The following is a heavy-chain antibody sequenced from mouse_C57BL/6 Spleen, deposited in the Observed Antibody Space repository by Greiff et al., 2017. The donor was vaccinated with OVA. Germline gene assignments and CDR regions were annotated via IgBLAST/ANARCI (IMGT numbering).Heavy chain of an antibody. J-gene: IGHJ4*01. CDR2: IWTGGGT. CDR1: GFSLTSYA. D-gene: IGHD1-1*01. CDR3: ARLITTVVADAMDY. Sequence: VQRVESGPGLVAPSQSLSITCTVSGFSLTSYAISWVRQPPGKGLEWLGVIWTGGGTNYNSALKSRLSISKDNSKSQVFLKMNSLQTDDTARYYCARLITTVVADAMDYWGQGTSVTVSS. V-gene: IGHV2-9-1*01.